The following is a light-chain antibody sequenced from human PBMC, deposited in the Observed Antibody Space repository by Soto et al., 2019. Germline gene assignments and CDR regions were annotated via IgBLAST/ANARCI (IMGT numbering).Light chain of an antibody. V-gene: IGLV2-23*02. Sequence: QSALTQPASVSGSPGQSITISCAGSSSDVGYYNLVSWYQQHPGKAPKLMISEVNKRPSGVSNRFSGSKSGNTASLTISGLQAEDEADYYCCSYAGTVAYVFGTGTKVTVL. CDR3: CSYAGTVAYV. CDR2: EVN. CDR1: SSDVGYYNL. J-gene: IGLJ1*01.